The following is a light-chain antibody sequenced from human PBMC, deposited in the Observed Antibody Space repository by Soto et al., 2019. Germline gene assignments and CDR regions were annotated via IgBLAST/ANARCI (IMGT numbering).Light chain of an antibody. V-gene: IGLV2-11*01. CDR2: DVT. Sequence: QSALTQPRSVSGSPGQSVTISCTGTTSDVGGYNFVSWYQQHPSKAPKLMIYDVTKRPSGVPDRFSGSKSGSTASLTISGLQADDEAHYYCSSYASINILIFGGGTKLTVL. CDR3: SSYASINILI. CDR1: TSDVGGYNF. J-gene: IGLJ2*01.